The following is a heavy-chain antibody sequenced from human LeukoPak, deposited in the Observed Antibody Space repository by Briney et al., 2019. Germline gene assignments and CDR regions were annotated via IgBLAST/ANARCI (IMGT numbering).Heavy chain of an antibody. CDR3: AKESSGGWYFDY. CDR2: IPATGSST. Sequence: GGSLRLSCAASGFTFSSNVMIWVRQAPGKGLEWVSSIPATGSSTYYADSVKGRSTISRDNSKNSLYLQMNSLRAEDTAVYYCAKESSGGWYFDYWGQGTLVTVSS. V-gene: IGHV3-23*01. D-gene: IGHD6-19*01. J-gene: IGHJ4*02. CDR1: GFTFSSNV.